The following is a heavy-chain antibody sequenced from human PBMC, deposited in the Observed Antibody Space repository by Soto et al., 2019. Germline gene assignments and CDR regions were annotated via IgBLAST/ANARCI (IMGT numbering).Heavy chain of an antibody. CDR1: GFAFSHVW. Sequence: EMQLVESGGGLVEPGGSLRLSCAASGFAFSHVWMTWVRQAPGKGLEWVGRIKRKSDHGTTDYAAAVKGRFTISRDDSKNTLYQQMDSLKSEDTAVYYCATDGEMSGASGWADYFDHWGRGTLVTVSS. J-gene: IGHJ4*01. CDR3: ATDGEMSGASGWADYFDH. V-gene: IGHV3-15*01. D-gene: IGHD2-15*01. CDR2: IKRKSDHGTT.